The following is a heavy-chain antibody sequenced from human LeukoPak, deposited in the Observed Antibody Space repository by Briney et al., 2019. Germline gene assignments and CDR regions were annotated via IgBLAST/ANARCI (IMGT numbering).Heavy chain of an antibody. CDR2: INPNSGGT. CDR3: ARDRWGSFDY. V-gene: IGHV1-2*02. J-gene: IGHJ4*02. D-gene: IGHD7-27*01. CDR1: GGTFSSYA. Sequence: GASVKVSCKASGGTFSSYAISWVRQAPGQGLEWMGWINPNSGGTNYAQKFQGRVTMTRDTSISTAYMELSRLRSDDTAVYYCARDRWGSFDYWGQGTLVTVSS.